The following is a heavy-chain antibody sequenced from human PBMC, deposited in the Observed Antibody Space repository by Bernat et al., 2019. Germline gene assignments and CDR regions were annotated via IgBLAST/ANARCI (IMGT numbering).Heavy chain of an antibody. CDR3: ANGFYDSSGFDY. V-gene: IGHV3-23*01. J-gene: IGHJ4*02. D-gene: IGHD3-22*01. Sequence: EVQLLESGGGLVQPGGSLRLSCAASGFTFSSYAMSWVRQAPGKGLGWVSAISGSGGSTYYADSVKGRFTISRDNSKNTLYLQMNSLRAEDTAVYYCANGFYDSSGFDYWGQGTLVTVSS. CDR2: ISGSGGST. CDR1: GFTFSSYA.